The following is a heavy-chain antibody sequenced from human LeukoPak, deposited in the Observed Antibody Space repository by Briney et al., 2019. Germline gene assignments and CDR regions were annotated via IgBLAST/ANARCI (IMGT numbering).Heavy chain of an antibody. J-gene: IGHJ4*02. V-gene: IGHV3-53*01. CDR1: GFTVSSNY. D-gene: IGHD6-13*01. Sequence: GGSLRLSCAASGFTVSSNYMSWVRQAPGKGLEWVSVIYSGGSTYYTDSVKGRFTISRDNSKNTLYLQMNSLKASDTAMYYCARHRSSAEWDYWGQGSLVTVSS. CDR3: ARHRSSAEWDY. CDR2: IYSGGST.